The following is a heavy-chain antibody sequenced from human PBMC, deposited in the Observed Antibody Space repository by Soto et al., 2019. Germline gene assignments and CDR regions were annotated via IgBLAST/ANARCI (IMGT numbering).Heavy chain of an antibody. CDR3: ARHDCISSSCYYYYYYGMDV. Sequence: QVQLVQAGAEVKKPGSSVKVSCKASGGTFSSYAISWVRQAPGQGLEWMGGIIPIFDTANYAQKFQGRVTITADESTSTAYXXXSSLRSXXTXXYXCARHDCISSSCYYYYYYGMDVWGQGTTVTVSS. V-gene: IGHV1-69*12. D-gene: IGHD2-15*01. J-gene: IGHJ6*02. CDR1: GGTFSSYA. CDR2: IIPIFDTA.